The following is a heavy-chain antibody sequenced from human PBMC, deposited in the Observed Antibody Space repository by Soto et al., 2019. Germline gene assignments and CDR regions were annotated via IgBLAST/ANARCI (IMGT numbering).Heavy chain of an antibody. CDR2: IYATGTT. J-gene: IGHJ5*02. CDR1: GASISGFY. CDR3: VRDGTKTLREWFDP. V-gene: IGHV4-4*07. Sequence: SGTLSLTCTVSGASISGFYWSWIRKSAGKGLEWIGRIYATGTTDYNPSLKSRVMMSVDTSKKQFSLKLRSVTAADTAVYYCVRDGTKTLREWFDPWGQGISVTVS. D-gene: IGHD1-1*01.